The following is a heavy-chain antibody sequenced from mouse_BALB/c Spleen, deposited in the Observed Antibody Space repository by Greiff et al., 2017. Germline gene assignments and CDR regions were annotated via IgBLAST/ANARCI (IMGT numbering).Heavy chain of an antibody. CDR1: GYSFTGYF. D-gene: IGHD1-1*01. V-gene: IGHV1-37*01. Sequence: EVKLQESGPELVKPGASVKISCKASGYSFTGYFMNWVKQSHGKSLEWIGRINPYNGDTFYNQKFKGKATLTVDKSSSTAHMELLSLTSEDSAVYYCGRGAHYYGSRYFDYWGQGTTLTVSS. J-gene: IGHJ2*01. CDR3: GRGAHYYGSRYFDY. CDR2: INPYNGDT.